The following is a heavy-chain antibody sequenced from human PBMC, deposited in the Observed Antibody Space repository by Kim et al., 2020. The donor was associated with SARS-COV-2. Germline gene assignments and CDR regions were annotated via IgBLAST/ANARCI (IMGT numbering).Heavy chain of an antibody. D-gene: IGHD4-17*01. J-gene: IGHJ4*02. Sequence: YYNPSRKMRVAISVDTSKNRFSLELSSVTAADTAVYYCARRRGDYGDSDYWGQGTLVTVSS. CDR3: ARRRGDYGDSDY. V-gene: IGHV4-39*01.